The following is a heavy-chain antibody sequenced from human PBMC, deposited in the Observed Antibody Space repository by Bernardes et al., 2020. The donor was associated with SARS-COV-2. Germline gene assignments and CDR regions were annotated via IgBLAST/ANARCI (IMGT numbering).Heavy chain of an antibody. J-gene: IGHJ4*02. V-gene: IGHV3-21*06. CDR3: ARGVGASSGGDY. CDR2: ISSDSRYR. D-gene: IGHD1-26*01. CDR1: GFTFHTFS. Sequence: GGSLRLSCAASGFTFHTFSMNWVRQPPGGGLEWVSSISSDSRYRFYEDTVRGRFTISRDNAKNLVYLQMNSLRVEDTAFYYCARGVGASSGGDYWGQGTLVTVSS.